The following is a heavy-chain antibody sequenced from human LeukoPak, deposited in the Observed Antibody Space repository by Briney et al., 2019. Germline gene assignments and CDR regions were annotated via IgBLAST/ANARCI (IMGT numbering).Heavy chain of an antibody. V-gene: IGHV4-31*03. CDR1: GGSINSAGYN. Sequence: PSETLSLTCTVSGGSINSAGYNWYWIRQHPGKGLEWIGYIYYSGSTYYNPSLKSRVTISVDTSKNQFSLKLSSVTAADTAVYYCARALQYYDFWSGYTTYYYYYYYMDVWGKGTTVTVSS. CDR3: ARALQYYDFWSGYTTYYYYYYYMDV. J-gene: IGHJ6*03. CDR2: IYYSGST. D-gene: IGHD3-3*01.